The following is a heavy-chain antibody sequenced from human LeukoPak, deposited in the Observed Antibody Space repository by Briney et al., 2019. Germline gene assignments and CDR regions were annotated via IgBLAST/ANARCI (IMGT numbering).Heavy chain of an antibody. CDR3: ARAIGIAAAGTYYYYYMDV. J-gene: IGHJ6*03. CDR1: GGTFSSYA. V-gene: IGHV1-69*06. CDR2: IIPIFGTV. D-gene: IGHD6-13*01. Sequence: SVKVSCKASGGTFSSYAISWVRQAPGQGLEWMGGIIPIFGTVNYAQKFQGRVTITADKSTSTAYMELSSLRSEDTAVYYCARAIGIAAAGTYYYYYMDVWGKGTTVTVSS.